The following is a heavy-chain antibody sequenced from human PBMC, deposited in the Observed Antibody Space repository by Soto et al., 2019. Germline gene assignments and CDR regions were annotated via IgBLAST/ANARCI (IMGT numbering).Heavy chain of an antibody. Sequence: GGSLRLSCAASGFTFSSYGMHWVRQAPGKGLEWVAVIWYDGSNKYYADSVKGRFTISRDNSKNTLYLQMNSLRAEDTTVYYCARDKRDLRFLEWSYYFDYWGQGTLVTVSS. CDR2: IWYDGSNK. J-gene: IGHJ4*02. D-gene: IGHD3-3*01. CDR3: ARDKRDLRFLEWSYYFDY. CDR1: GFTFSSYG. V-gene: IGHV3-33*01.